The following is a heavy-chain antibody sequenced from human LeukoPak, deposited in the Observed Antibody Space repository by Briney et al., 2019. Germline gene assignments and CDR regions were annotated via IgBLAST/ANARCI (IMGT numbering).Heavy chain of an antibody. Sequence: GGSLRLSCAASEFTFSNYGMHWVRQAPGKGLEWLSYISTSSSYIYYADSVKGRFTVSRDNAMNSLFLQMNSLIAEDTAVYYCARVGIRFLEQYYFDYWGQGTLVTVSS. D-gene: IGHD3-3*01. CDR2: ISTSSSYI. CDR1: EFTFSNYG. CDR3: ARVGIRFLEQYYFDY. V-gene: IGHV3-21*01. J-gene: IGHJ4*02.